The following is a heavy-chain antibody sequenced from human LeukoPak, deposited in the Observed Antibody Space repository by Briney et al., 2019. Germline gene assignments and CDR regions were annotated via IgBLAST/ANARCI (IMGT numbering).Heavy chain of an antibody. CDR3: ARDLAARYSSSWYPRY. V-gene: IGHV4-34*01. D-gene: IGHD6-13*01. CDR1: GGSFSGYY. J-gene: IGHJ4*02. Sequence: SETLSLTCAVYGGSFSGYYWSWIRQPPGKGLEWIGEINHSGSTNYNPSLKSRVTISVDTSKNQFSLKLSSVTAADTAVYYCARDLAARYSSSWYPRYWGQGTLVTVSS. CDR2: INHSGST.